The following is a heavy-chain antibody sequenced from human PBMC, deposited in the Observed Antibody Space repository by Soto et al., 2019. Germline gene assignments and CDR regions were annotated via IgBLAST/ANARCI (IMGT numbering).Heavy chain of an antibody. CDR1: GGSVSSGSYY. V-gene: IGHV4-61*01. CDR2: IYYSGST. J-gene: IGHJ3*02. CDR3: ARATLKRYYYDSSGYRNAFDI. Sequence: PSETLSLTCTVSGGSVSSGSYYWSWIRQPPGKGLEWIGYIYYSGSTNYNPSLKSRVTISVDTSKNQFSLKLSSVTAADTAVYYCARATLKRYYYDSSGYRNAFDIWAQGTMVTVSS. D-gene: IGHD3-22*01.